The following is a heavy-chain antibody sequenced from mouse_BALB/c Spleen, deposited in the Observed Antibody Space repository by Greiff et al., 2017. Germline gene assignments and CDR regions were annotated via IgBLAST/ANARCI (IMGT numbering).Heavy chain of an antibody. CDR3: ESLYYCGSSPFDY. CDR1: GYTFTSYV. Sequence: VQLQQSGPELVKPGASVKMSCKASGYTFTSYVMHWVKQTPGQGLEWIGYINPYNDGTKYNEKFKGKATLTSDKSSSTAYMKLSSLTSEDAAVYYCESLYYCGSSPFDYRGKGTTLTVSS. J-gene: IGHJ2*01. D-gene: IGHD1-1*01. CDR2: INPYNDGT. V-gene: IGHV1-14*01.